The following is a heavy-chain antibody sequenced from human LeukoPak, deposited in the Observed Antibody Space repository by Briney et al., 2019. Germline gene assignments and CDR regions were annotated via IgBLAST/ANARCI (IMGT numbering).Heavy chain of an antibody. CDR2: ISSYGGST. V-gene: IGHV3-64*01. J-gene: IGHJ4*02. CDR3: ATLGGFGELWGSPADY. CDR1: GFTFSSYA. D-gene: IGHD3-10*01. Sequence: GGSLRLSCAASGFTFSSYAMHWVRQAPGKGLEYVSAISSYGGSTYYANSVKGRFTISRDNSKNTLYLQMGSLRAEDMAVYYCATLGGFGELWGSPADYWGQGTLVTVSS.